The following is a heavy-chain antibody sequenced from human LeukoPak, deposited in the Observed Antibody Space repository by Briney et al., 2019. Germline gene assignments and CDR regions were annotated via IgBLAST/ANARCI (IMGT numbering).Heavy chain of an antibody. D-gene: IGHD6-13*01. V-gene: IGHV3-11*01. CDR3: ARDGYLGLKAFDP. CDR2: ISSSGSTI. Sequence: GGSLRLSCAASGFTFSDYYMSLIRQAPGKGLEWVSYISSSGSTIYYADSVKGRFTISRDNAKNSLYLQMNSLRAEDTAVYYCARDGYLGLKAFDPWGQGTLVTVSS. J-gene: IGHJ5*02. CDR1: GFTFSDYY.